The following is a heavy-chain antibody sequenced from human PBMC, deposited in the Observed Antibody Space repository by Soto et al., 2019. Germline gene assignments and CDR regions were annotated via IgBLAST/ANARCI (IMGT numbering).Heavy chain of an antibody. Sequence: GGSLRLSCAASGFTFSSYAMSWVRQAPGKGLEWVSAISGSGGSTYYADSVKGRFTISRDNSKNTLYLQMNSLRAEDTAVYYCAKDTTMVRGPSPDYYYYGMDVWGQGTTVTVSS. D-gene: IGHD3-10*01. J-gene: IGHJ6*02. CDR3: AKDTTMVRGPSPDYYYYGMDV. CDR1: GFTFSSYA. CDR2: ISGSGGST. V-gene: IGHV3-23*01.